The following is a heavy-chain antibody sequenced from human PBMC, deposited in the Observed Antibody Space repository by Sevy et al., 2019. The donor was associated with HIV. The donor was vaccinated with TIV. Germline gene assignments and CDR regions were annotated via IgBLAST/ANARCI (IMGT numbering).Heavy chain of an antibody. V-gene: IGHV1-46*01. CDR1: RYRFTSYY. CDR3: AREGISVSGLTGYFDL. D-gene: IGHD6-19*01. J-gene: IGHJ2*01. Sequence: ASVKVSCKASRYRFTSYYMHWVRQAPGQGLEWMGITNPSSGSTNYGQKLQGRVTMTRDTYTNTVYMELSSLRSEDTAVYYCAREGISVSGLTGYFDLWGRGTLVTVSS. CDR2: TNPSSGST.